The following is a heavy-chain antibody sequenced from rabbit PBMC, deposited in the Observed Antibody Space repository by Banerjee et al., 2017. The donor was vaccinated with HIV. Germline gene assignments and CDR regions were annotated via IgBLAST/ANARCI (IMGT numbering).Heavy chain of an antibody. CDR2: IYAGSSGST. D-gene: IGHD6-1*01. CDR3: ARRDYYSYGYAAYPYKL. J-gene: IGHJ6*01. V-gene: IGHV1S40*01. CDR1: GFSFSSSYY. Sequence: QSLEESGGDLVKPGASLTLTCTASGFSFSSSYYMCWVRQAPGKGLEWIACIYAGSSGSTYYASWAKGRFTISKTSSTTVTLQMTSLTAADTATYFCARRDYYSYGYAAYPYKLWGPGTLVTV.